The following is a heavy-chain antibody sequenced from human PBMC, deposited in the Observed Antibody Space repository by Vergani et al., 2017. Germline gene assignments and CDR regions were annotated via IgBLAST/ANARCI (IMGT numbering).Heavy chain of an antibody. D-gene: IGHD2/OR15-2a*01. J-gene: IGHJ6*03. CDR3: VREGSYCASTTCRNPSYVYYYHMDV. CDR2: IYYDGSKK. CDR1: GFTFSTYA. V-gene: IGHV3-33*01. Sequence: QVQLVESGGGVVQPGRSLRLSCTSSGFTFSTYAMHWVRQAPGKGLEWVAIIYYDGSKKYYADSVKGRFTISRDNSRNTLDLLMSSLRAEDTAIYYCVREGSYCASTTCRNPSYVYYYHMDVWGEGTTVTVSS.